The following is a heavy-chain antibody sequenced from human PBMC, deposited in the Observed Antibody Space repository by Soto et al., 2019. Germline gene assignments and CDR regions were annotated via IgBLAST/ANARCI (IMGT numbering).Heavy chain of an antibody. D-gene: IGHD3-9*01. CDR2: ISWNSGSI. CDR1: GFTFDDYA. J-gene: IGHJ6*03. V-gene: IGHV3-9*01. CDR3: AKDMYYDILTGYRGSGYMDV. Sequence: VQLVESGGGLVQPGRSLRLSCAASGFTFDDYAMHWVRQAPGKGLEWVSGISWNSGSIGYADSVKGRFTISRDNAKNALYLQMNSLRAEDTALYYCAKDMYYDILTGYRGSGYMDVWGKGTTVTVSS.